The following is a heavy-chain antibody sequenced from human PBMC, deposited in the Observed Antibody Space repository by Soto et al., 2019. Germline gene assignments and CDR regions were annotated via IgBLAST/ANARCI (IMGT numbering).Heavy chain of an antibody. V-gene: IGHV6-1*01. J-gene: IGHJ4*02. CDR3: ARESACTYYFDY. D-gene: IGHD2-8*01. CDR1: GDSVSSNSAA. Sequence: SQTLSLTCAISGDSVSSNSAAWNWIRQSPSRGLEWLGRAYYRSKWYNDYAVSVKSRITINPDTTKNQISLQVNSVAPEDTAVYYCARESACTYYFDYWGPGTMVTV. CDR2: AYYRSKWYN.